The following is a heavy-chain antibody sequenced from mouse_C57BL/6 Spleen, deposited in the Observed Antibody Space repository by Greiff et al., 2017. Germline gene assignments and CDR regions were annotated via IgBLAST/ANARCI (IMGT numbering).Heavy chain of an antibody. CDR3: ARSPRAIYYERYFDY. CDR2: INPNYGTT. V-gene: IGHV1-39*01. J-gene: IGHJ2*01. Sequence: VQLKESGPELVKPGASVKISCKASGYSFTDYNMNWVKQSNGKSLEWIGVINPNYGTTSYNQKFKGKATLTVDQSSSTAYMQLNSLTSVDSAVYYCARSPRAIYYERYFDYWGQGTTLTVSS. D-gene: IGHD2-4*01. CDR1: GYSFTDYN.